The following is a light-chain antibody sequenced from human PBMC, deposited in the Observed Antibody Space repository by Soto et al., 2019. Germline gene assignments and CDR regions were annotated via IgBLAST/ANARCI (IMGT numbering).Light chain of an antibody. V-gene: IGKV1-5*03. CDR3: QHKGT. CDR2: KAS. CDR1: QSISSW. J-gene: IGKJ1*01. Sequence: DIQMTQSPSTLSASVGDRVTITCRASQSISSWLAWYQQKPGKAPKLLIYKASSLESGVPSRFIGSGSGTEFTLTISSLQPHDFATYYCQHKGTFGQGTKVEIK.